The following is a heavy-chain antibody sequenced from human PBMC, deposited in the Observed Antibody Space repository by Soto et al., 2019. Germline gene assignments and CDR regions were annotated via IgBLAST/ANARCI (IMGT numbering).Heavy chain of an antibody. CDR3: AKGGIPMMVVATATFYFAS. D-gene: IGHD3-22*01. CDR2: ISGNGRSA. Sequence: GSLRLSCAASGFNFSSYAMNWVRRAPGKGLEWVSSISGNGRSAYYADSVKGRFTISRDNAKNTLYLQMNSLRVEDTAVYFCAKGGIPMMVVATATFYFASWGQGSLVTVSS. J-gene: IGHJ4*02. CDR1: GFNFSSYA. V-gene: IGHV3-23*01.